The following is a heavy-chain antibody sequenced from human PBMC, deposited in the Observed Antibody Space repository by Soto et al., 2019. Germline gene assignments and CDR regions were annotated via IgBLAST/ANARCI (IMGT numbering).Heavy chain of an antibody. J-gene: IGHJ4*02. CDR2: ISGSGGST. CDR3: ANVDSSSPIPPH. CDR1: GFTFSSYA. Sequence: GGSPRLSCAASGFTFSSYAMSWVRQAPGKGLEWVSAISGSGGSTYYADSVKGRFTISRDNSKNTLYLQMNSLRAEDTAVYYCANVDSSSPIPPHWGQGTLVTVSS. V-gene: IGHV3-23*01. D-gene: IGHD6-6*01.